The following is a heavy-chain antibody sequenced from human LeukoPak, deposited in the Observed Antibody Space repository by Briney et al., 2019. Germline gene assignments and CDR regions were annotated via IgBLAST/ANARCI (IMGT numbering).Heavy chain of an antibody. D-gene: IGHD3-3*01. CDR3: AKVPRDTIFGVVIIVFDY. CDR1: GFTFDDYT. Sequence: PGGSLRLSCAASGFTFDDYTMHWVRQAPGKGLEWVSLISWDGGSTYYADSVKGRFTISRDNSKNSLYLQMNSLRTEDTALYYCAKVPRDTIFGVVIIVFDYWGQGTLVTVSS. CDR2: ISWDGGST. V-gene: IGHV3-43*01. J-gene: IGHJ4*02.